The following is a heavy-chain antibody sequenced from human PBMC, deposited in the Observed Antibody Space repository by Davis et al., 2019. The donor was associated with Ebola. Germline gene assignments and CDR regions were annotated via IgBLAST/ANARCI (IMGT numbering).Heavy chain of an antibody. CDR2: INHSGST. Sequence: MPSETLSLTCAVYGGSFSGYYWRWIRQPPGKGLEWIGEINHSGSTNYNPSLKSRVTISVDTSKNQFSLKLSSVTAADTAVYYCARALLRYFDWSYYFDYWGQGTLVTVS. CDR1: GGSFSGYY. V-gene: IGHV4-34*01. CDR3: ARALLRYFDWSYYFDY. D-gene: IGHD3-9*01. J-gene: IGHJ4*02.